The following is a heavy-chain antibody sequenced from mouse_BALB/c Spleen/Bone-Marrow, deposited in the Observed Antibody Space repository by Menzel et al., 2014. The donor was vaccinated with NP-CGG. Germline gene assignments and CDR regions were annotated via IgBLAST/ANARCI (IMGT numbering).Heavy chain of an antibody. CDR1: GFNIKDTY. D-gene: IGHD2-14*01. V-gene: IGHV14-3*02. J-gene: IGHJ1*01. CDR2: IGPANGNT. Sequence: EVMLVESGAELVKPGASVKLSCTASGFNIKDTYMHWVKQRPEQGLEWIGRIGPANGNTKYDPKFQGKATITADTSSNTAYLRLSSLTSEDTAVYYCASYRYAWYFDVWGAGTTVTVSS. CDR3: ASYRYAWYFDV.